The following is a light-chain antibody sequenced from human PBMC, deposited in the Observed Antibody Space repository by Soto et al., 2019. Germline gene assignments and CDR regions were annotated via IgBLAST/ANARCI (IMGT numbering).Light chain of an antibody. J-gene: IGKJ4*01. CDR1: QGIGNY. CDR3: QKYNSAPRA. Sequence: DIQMTQSPSSLSASLGDRVTITCRASQGIGNYLAWYQQKPGKVPKLLIYAASTLQSGVPSRFSGSGSGADLTLTISSLQPEDVATYYCQKYNSAPRAFGRGTKVDI. V-gene: IGKV1-27*01. CDR2: AAS.